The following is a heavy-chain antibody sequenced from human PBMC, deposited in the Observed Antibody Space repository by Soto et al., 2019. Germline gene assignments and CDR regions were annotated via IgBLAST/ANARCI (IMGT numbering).Heavy chain of an antibody. D-gene: IGHD5-18*01. Sequence: EVQLLESGGGLVQPGGSLRLSCAASGFTFSSYAMSWVRQAPGKGLEWVSAISGSGGSTYYADSVKGRFTISRDNSKNTLDLQMNSLRAEDTAVYYCAKDLTAMVTWGVGGVYDYWGQGTLVTVSS. CDR3: AKDLTAMVTWGVGGVYDY. J-gene: IGHJ4*02. CDR1: GFTFSSYA. CDR2: ISGSGGST. V-gene: IGHV3-23*01.